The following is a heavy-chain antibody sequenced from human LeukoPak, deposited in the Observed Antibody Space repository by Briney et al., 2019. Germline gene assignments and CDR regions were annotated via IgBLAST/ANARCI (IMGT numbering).Heavy chain of an antibody. CDR1: GCTFRSFW. V-gene: IGHV3-7*01. J-gene: IGHJ3*02. CDR3: AHSGDSSGYYSYAFDI. Sequence: GGSLRLSCAASGCTFRSFWMSWVRQARGKGRECVANIKHAGSEKYYVDSVKGRFTISRDNAKKSLYLQMNSLRADDTAVYYCAHSGDSSGYYSYAFDIWGQGTMVTVSS. CDR2: IKHAGSEK. D-gene: IGHD3-22*01.